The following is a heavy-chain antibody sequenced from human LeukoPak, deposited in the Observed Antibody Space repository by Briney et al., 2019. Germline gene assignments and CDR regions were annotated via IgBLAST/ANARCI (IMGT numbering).Heavy chain of an antibody. D-gene: IGHD2-15*01. CDR2: IYYSGST. V-gene: IGHV4-31*03. Sequence: SETLSLTCTVSGGSISSGGYYWSSIRQHPGKGLEWIGYIYYSGSTYYNPSLKSRVTISVDTSKNQFSLKLSSVTAADTAVYYCARGPPDSSGGRCYAYWFDPWGQGTLVTVSS. CDR1: GGSISSGGYY. J-gene: IGHJ5*02. CDR3: ARGPPDSSGGRCYAYWFDP.